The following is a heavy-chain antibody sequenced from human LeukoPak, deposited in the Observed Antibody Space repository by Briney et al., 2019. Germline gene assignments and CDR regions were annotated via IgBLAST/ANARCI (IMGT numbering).Heavy chain of an antibody. D-gene: IGHD1-26*01. CDR2: IYTSGST. Sequence: PSETLSLTCTVSGGSISSYYWSWIRQPAGKGLEWIGRIYTSGSTNYNPSLKSQVTMSVDTSKNQFSLKLSSVTAADTAVYYCARGRVGATRPSGDPGFDPWGQGTLVTVSS. CDR3: ARGRVGATRPSGDPGFDP. CDR1: GGSISSYY. J-gene: IGHJ5*02. V-gene: IGHV4-4*07.